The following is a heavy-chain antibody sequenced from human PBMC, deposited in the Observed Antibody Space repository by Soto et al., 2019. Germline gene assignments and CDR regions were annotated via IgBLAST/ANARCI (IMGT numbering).Heavy chain of an antibody. D-gene: IGHD2-15*01. Sequence: SETLSLTCTVSGGSINNYYWSWIRQPPEKGQEWNGYIYYSGSTYYNPSLKSRVTISVDTSKNQFSLKLSSVTAADTAVYYCASRGTTTYCSGGSCYARGFDYWGQGTLVTVSS. J-gene: IGHJ4*02. V-gene: IGHV4-59*06. CDR2: IYYSGST. CDR1: GGSINNYY. CDR3: ASRGTTTYCSGGSCYARGFDY.